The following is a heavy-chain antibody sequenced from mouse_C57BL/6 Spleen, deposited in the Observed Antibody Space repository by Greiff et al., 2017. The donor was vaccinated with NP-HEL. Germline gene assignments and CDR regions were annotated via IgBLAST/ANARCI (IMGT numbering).Heavy chain of an antibody. CDR2: IDPENGDT. Sequence: VQLQQSGAELVRPGASVKLSCTASGFNIKDDYMHWVKQRPEQGLEWIGWIDPENGDTEYASKFQGKATITADTSSNTAYLQLSSLTSEDTAVYYCTTSSYGSSYDWFAYWGQGTLVTVSA. V-gene: IGHV14-4*01. D-gene: IGHD1-1*01. CDR3: TTSSYGSSYDWFAY. J-gene: IGHJ3*01. CDR1: GFNIKDDY.